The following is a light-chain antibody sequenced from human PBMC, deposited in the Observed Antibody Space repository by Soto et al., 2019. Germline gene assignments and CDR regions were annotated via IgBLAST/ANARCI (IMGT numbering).Light chain of an antibody. V-gene: IGLV2-14*01. CDR3: SSYTSSSTLNWV. CDR2: EVS. CDR1: SSDVGGYNY. Sequence: QSALTQPASVSGSPGQSITISCTGTSSDVGGYNYVSWYRQHPGKAPKLMIYEVSNRPSGVSNRFSGSKSGNTASLTISGLQAEDEADYYFSSYTSSSTLNWVFGGGTKLTVL. J-gene: IGLJ3*02.